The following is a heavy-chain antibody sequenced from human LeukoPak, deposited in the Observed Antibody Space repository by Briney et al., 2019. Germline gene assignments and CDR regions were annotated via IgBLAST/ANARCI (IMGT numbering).Heavy chain of an antibody. D-gene: IGHD6-19*01. Sequence: SETLSLTCTVSGYSIRSGDYWGWIRQPPGKGLEWIGYIYHSGNTNYNSSLKSRVTISVDTSKTHFSLNLRSVTAADTAMYYCARASQWRVFDSWGQGTLVTVSS. J-gene: IGHJ4*02. CDR1: GYSIRSGDY. CDR2: IYHSGNT. V-gene: IGHV4-61*03. CDR3: ARASQWRVFDS.